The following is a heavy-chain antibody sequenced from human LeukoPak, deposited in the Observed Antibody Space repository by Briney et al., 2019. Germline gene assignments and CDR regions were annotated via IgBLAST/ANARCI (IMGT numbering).Heavy chain of an antibody. Sequence: SQTLSLTCTVSGGSISSGDYYWSWLRQPPGKGLEWIGYIYYSGSTYYNPSLKSRVTISVDTSKNQFSLKLSSVTAADTAVYYCARTYDYVWGSYRYTFDYWGQGTLVTVSS. D-gene: IGHD3-16*02. CDR3: ARTYDYVWGSYRYTFDY. J-gene: IGHJ4*02. CDR2: IYYSGST. CDR1: GGSISSGDYY. V-gene: IGHV4-30-4*08.